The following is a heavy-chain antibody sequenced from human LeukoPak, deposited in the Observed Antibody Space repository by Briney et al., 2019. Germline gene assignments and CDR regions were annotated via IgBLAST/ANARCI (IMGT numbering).Heavy chain of an antibody. J-gene: IGHJ6*02. CDR2: ISSSSSYI. V-gene: IGHV3-21*01. D-gene: IGHD3-10*01. CDR1: GFTFSSYS. Sequence: PGGSLRLSCAASGFTFSSYSMNWVRQAPGKGLEWVSSISSSSSYIYYADSVKGRFTISRDNAKNSLYLQMNSLRAEDTAVFYCAKASGQYYYFGVDVWGQGTTVTVSS. CDR3: AKASGQYYYFGVDV.